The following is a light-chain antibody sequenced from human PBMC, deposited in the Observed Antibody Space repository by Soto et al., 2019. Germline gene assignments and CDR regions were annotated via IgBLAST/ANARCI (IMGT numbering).Light chain of an antibody. CDR2: AVT. CDR3: CSYAGRFTWV. CDR1: SSDVGAYDY. J-gene: IGLJ3*02. Sequence: QSVLTQPRSVSGSPGQSVTISCTGTSSDVGAYDYVSWYQQRPDKNPKLMIYAVTKQPSGVPDRFSGSKSGYTASLTISGLQAEDEADYYCCSYAGRFTWVLVGGNKLTVL. V-gene: IGLV2-11*01.